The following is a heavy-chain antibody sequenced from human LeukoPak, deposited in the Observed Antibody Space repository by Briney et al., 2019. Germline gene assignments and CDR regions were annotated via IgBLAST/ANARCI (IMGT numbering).Heavy chain of an antibody. CDR3: ARGPGLRFLEWLLFFDY. CDR2: INHSGST. CDR1: GGSFSGYY. D-gene: IGHD3-3*01. Sequence: SETLSLTCAVYGGSFSGYYWSWIRQPPGKGLEWIGEINHSGSTNYSPSLKSRVTISVDTSKNQFSLKLSSVTAADTAVYYCARGPGLRFLEWLLFFDYWGQGTLVTVSS. V-gene: IGHV4-34*01. J-gene: IGHJ4*02.